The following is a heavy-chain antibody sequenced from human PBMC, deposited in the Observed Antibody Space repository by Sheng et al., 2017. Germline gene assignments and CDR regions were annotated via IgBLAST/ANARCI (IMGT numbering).Heavy chain of an antibody. CDR3: ARDIPIFRYGMDV. D-gene: IGHD3-9*01. V-gene: IGHV3-9*01. CDR2: ISWNSGSI. CDR1: GFTFDDYA. Sequence: EVQLVESGGGLAQPGRSLRLSCAASGFTFDDYAMHWVRQGPGKGLEWVSGISWNSGSIGYADSVKGRFTISRDNSKNTVYLQMNSLRAEDTAVYYCARDIPIFRYGMDVWGQGP. J-gene: IGHJ6*02.